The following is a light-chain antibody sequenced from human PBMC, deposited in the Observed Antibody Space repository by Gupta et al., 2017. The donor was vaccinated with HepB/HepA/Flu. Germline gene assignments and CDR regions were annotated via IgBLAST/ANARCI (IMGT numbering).Light chain of an antibody. J-gene: IGKJ5*01. Sequence: EIVLTQPPAPLPLSQGERATLPCRASQSVGSSLAWYQQKPAQAPRLLIYDAANRATGIPARCSGSGSGTDFTLTISSREPEDFAVYYCQQRNNWPPITFGQGTRLEIK. CDR3: QQRNNWPPIT. CDR2: DAA. CDR1: QSVGSS. V-gene: IGKV3-11*01.